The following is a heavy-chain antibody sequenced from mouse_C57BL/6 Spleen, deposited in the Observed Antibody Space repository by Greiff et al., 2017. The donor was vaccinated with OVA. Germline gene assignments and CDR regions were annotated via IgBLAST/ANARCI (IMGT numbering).Heavy chain of an antibody. Sequence: EVQLVESGGGLVQPGGSLSLSCAASGFTFTDYYMSWVRQPPGKALEWLGFIRNKANGYTTEYSASVKGRFTISRDNSQSILYLQMNALRAEDSATYYCARSLSLLLFDYWGQGTTLTVSS. J-gene: IGHJ2*01. D-gene: IGHD1-2*01. CDR1: GFTFTDYY. V-gene: IGHV7-3*01. CDR2: IRNKANGYTT. CDR3: ARSLSLLLFDY.